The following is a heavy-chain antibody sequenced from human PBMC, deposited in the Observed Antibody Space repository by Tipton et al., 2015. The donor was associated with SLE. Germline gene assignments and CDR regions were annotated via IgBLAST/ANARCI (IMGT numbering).Heavy chain of an antibody. J-gene: IGHJ3*02. D-gene: IGHD1-14*01. CDR2: ISYDGSNK. Sequence: SLRLSCAASGFTFSSYAMHWVRQAPGKGLEWVAVISYDGSNKYYADSVKGRFTISRDNSKNTLYLQMNSLRAEDTAVYYCAREAGRGAFDIWGQGTMVTVSS. V-gene: IGHV3-30-3*01. CDR3: AREAGRGAFDI. CDR1: GFTFSSYA.